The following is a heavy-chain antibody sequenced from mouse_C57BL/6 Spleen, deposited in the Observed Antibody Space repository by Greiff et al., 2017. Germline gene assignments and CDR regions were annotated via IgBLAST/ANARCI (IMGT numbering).Heavy chain of an antibody. D-gene: IGHD1-1*01. Sequence: VKLMESGAELVRPGASVTLSCKASGYTFTDYEMHWVKQTPVHGLEWIGAIDPETGGTAYNQKFKGKAILTADKSSSTAYMELRSLTSEDSAVYYCTSEDYYGSSLFDYWGQGTTLTVSS. CDR2: IDPETGGT. CDR3: TSEDYYGSSLFDY. CDR1: GYTFTDYE. V-gene: IGHV1-15*01. J-gene: IGHJ2*01.